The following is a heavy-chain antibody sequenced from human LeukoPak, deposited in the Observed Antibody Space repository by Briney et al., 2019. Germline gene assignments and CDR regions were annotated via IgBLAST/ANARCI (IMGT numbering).Heavy chain of an antibody. D-gene: IGHD3-22*01. CDR1: GGSISSSSYY. J-gene: IGHJ6*03. Sequence: SETLSLTCTVSGGSISSSSYYWGWIRQPPGTGLEWIGSIYYSGSTYYNPSLKSRVTISVDTSKNQFSLKLSSVTAADTAVYYCARLPSTYYYDSSGYLFYYYYMDVWGKGTTVTVSS. CDR3: ARLPSTYYYDSSGYLFYYYYMDV. CDR2: IYYSGST. V-gene: IGHV4-39*01.